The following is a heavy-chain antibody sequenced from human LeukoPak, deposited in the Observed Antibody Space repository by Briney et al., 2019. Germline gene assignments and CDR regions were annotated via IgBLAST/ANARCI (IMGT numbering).Heavy chain of an antibody. CDR2: IYSGGST. CDR1: GFTVGSNY. J-gene: IGHJ6*03. D-gene: IGHD3-10*01. Sequence: LTGGSLRLSCVASGFTVGSNYMSWVRQAPGKGLEWVSVIYSGGSTYYADSVKGRFTISRDNSKNTLYLQMNSLRAEDTAVYYCASGSGSYRTPYYYMDVWGTGTTVTVSS. V-gene: IGHV3-53*01. CDR3: ASGSGSYRTPYYYMDV.